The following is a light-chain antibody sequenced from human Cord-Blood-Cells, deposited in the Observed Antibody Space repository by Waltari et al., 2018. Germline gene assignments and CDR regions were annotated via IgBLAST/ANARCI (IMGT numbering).Light chain of an antibody. CDR1: SSDVGGYNY. CDR2: EVS. CDR3: SSYTSSSTYV. Sequence: QSALTQPASVSGSPGQSITIPCTGTSSDVGGYNYVSWYQQHPGKAPKLVIYEVSNRPSRVSNRFSGSKSGNMASLTISGLQAEDEADYYCSSYTSSSTYVFGTGTKVTVL. J-gene: IGLJ1*01. V-gene: IGLV2-14*01.